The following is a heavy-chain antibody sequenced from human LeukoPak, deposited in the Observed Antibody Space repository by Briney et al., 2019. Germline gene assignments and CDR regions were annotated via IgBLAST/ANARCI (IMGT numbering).Heavy chain of an antibody. CDR3: ARLEYVLRFLEWSAPDY. CDR1: GYSFTSYW. J-gene: IGHJ4*02. CDR2: IYPGDSDT. V-gene: IGHV5-51*01. D-gene: IGHD3-3*01. Sequence: GESLKISCKGSGYSFTSYWIGWVRQMPGKGLEWMGTIYPGDSDTRYSPSFQGQVTISADKSISTAYLQWSSLKASDTAMYYCARLEYVLRFLEWSAPDYWGQGTLVTVSS.